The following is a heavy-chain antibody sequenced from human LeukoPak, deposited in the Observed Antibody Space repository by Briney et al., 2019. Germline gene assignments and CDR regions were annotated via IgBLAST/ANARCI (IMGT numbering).Heavy chain of an antibody. CDR1: GFTFSSYA. D-gene: IGHD5-18*01. Sequence: LAGGSLRLSCAASGFTFSSYAMSWVRQAPGKGLEWVSAISGSGGSTYYADSVKGRFTISRDNSKNTLYLQMNSLRAEDTAVYYCAKGVFSYGPNRDYFDYWGQGTLATVSS. J-gene: IGHJ4*02. CDR2: ISGSGGST. V-gene: IGHV3-23*01. CDR3: AKGVFSYGPNRDYFDY.